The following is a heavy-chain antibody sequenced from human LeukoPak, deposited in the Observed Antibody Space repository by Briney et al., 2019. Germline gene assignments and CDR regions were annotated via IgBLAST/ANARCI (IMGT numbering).Heavy chain of an antibody. CDR3: ARGTFDP. J-gene: IGHJ5*02. CDR2: IHPNSGGT. CDR1: GYTFTDHH. V-gene: IGHV1-2*02. Sequence: ASVKVSCKASGYTFTDHHMHWVRQAPGQGLEWMGWIHPNSGGTNYAHNFQGRVTMTRDTSVSTIYLELRDLRSDDTALYYCARGTFDPWGQGTLVTVPS.